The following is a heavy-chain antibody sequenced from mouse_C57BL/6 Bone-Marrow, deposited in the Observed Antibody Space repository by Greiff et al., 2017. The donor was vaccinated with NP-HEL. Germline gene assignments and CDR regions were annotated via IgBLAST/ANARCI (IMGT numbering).Heavy chain of an antibody. CDR2: INPSNGGT. CDR1: GYTFTSYW. J-gene: IGHJ3*01. Sequence: QIQLQQPGTELVKPGASVKLSCKASGYTFTSYWMHWVKQRPGQGLEWIGNINPSNGGTNYNEKFKSKATLTVDKSSSTAYMQLSSLTSEDSAVYYCARSRGSSPWFAYWGQGTLVTVSA. V-gene: IGHV1-53*01. D-gene: IGHD1-1*01. CDR3: ARSRGSSPWFAY.